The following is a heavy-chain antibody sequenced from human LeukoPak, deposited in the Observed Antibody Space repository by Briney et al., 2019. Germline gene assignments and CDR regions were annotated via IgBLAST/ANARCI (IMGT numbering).Heavy chain of an antibody. D-gene: IGHD3-10*01. Sequence: PSETLSLTCTVSGGSISSYYWSWIRQPAGKGLEWIGRIYTSGSTNYNHSLKSRVTMSVDTSKNQFSLKLSSVTAADTAVYYCAAGSGSPYYYYGMDVWGQGTTVTVSS. CDR3: AAGSGSPYYYYGMDV. J-gene: IGHJ6*02. CDR1: GGSISSYY. CDR2: IYTSGST. V-gene: IGHV4-4*07.